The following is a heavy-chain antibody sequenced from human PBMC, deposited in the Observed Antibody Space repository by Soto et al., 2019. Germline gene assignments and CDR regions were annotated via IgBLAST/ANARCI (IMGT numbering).Heavy chain of an antibody. CDR3: ARNRDYTWIQVPVPADWFVP. CDR2: IILIYGTT. CDR1: GGTSSSDA. Sequence: ASVKVSCKASGGTSSSDAISWVRQAPGQGLEWMGGIILIYGTTNYAQKFKGRVTISADTSTDTVFMELSGLTSEDTAMYYCARNRDYTWIQVPVPADWFVPLGQGTPVTGSS. J-gene: IGHJ5*02. V-gene: IGHV1-69*06. D-gene: IGHD5-18*01.